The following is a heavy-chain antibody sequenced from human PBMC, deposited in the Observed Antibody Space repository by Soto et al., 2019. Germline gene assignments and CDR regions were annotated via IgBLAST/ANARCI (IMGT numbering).Heavy chain of an antibody. CDR1: GFTVSSKY. CDR3: ANGYVAVAFV. V-gene: IGHV3-33*08. CDR2: IWYDGSNK. D-gene: IGHD6-19*01. J-gene: IGHJ6*02. Sequence: GGSLRLSCAASGFTVSSKYMSWVRQAPGRGLEWVAVIWYDGSNKYYADSVKGRFTISRDNSKNTLYLQMNSLRAEDTAVYYCANGYVAVAFVWGQGTTVTVSS.